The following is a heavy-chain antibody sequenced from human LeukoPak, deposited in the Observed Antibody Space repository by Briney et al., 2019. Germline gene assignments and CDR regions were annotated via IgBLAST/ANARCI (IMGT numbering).Heavy chain of an antibody. V-gene: IGHV1-2*02. CDR3: ARAAAEDYGSGSYDY. Sequence: GASVKVSCKASGYTFTGYYMHWVRQAPGQGLEWMGWINPNSGGTNYAQKFQGRVTMTRDTSISTAYMELSRLRSDDTAVYYCARAAAEDYGSGSYDYWGQGTQVTVSS. D-gene: IGHD3-10*01. J-gene: IGHJ4*02. CDR1: GYTFTGYY. CDR2: INPNSGGT.